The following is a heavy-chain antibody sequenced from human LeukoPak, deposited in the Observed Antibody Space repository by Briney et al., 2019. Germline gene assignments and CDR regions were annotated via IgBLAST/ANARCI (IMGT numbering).Heavy chain of an antibody. CDR3: ARSAAAGTVGYYYYYMDV. CDR1: GGSIKNYY. J-gene: IGHJ6*03. CDR2: IYTSGST. D-gene: IGHD6-13*01. V-gene: IGHV4-4*07. Sequence: SETLSLTCTVSGGSIKNYYWSWIRQPAGKGLEWIGRIYTSGSTNYNPSLKTRVTMSVDTSKNQFSLKLSSVTAADTAVYYCARSAAAGTVGYYYYYMDVWGKGTTVAVSS.